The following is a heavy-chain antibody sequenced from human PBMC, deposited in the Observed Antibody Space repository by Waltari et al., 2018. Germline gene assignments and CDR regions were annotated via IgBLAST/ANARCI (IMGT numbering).Heavy chain of an antibody. Sequence: EVQLVESGGGLVQPGWSLRLSCAASGFTFSSYWMSWVRQAPGKGLEWVANIKKHGSEKYYVDSVKGRFTISRDNAKNSLYLQMNSLRAEDTAVYYCARDQWLDRVTFDYWGQGTLVTVSS. CDR1: GFTFSSYW. D-gene: IGHD6-19*01. CDR2: IKKHGSEK. V-gene: IGHV3-7*01. CDR3: ARDQWLDRVTFDY. J-gene: IGHJ4*02.